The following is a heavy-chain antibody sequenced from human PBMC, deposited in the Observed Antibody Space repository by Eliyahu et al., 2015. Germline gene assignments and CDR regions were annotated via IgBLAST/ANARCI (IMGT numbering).Heavy chain of an antibody. CDR3: AKERVGSPGGGDI. J-gene: IGHJ3*02. CDR1: GFTFSSYA. Sequence: EVQLLESGGGLVQPGGSLRLSCTASGFTFSSYAMSWVRQAPGRGLEWVSSIASGGTTYYSDSVRGRFTISRDNSKNTLYLQMNSLRVEDTAVYSCAKERVGSPGGGDIWGQGTMVTVSS. CDR2: IASGGTT. V-gene: IGHV3-23*01. D-gene: IGHD1-26*01.